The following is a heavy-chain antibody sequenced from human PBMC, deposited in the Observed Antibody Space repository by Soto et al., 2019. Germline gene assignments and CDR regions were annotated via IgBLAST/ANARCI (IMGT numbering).Heavy chain of an antibody. CDR2: IRSKANSYAT. CDR3: TSPAGGGSYYYYYYGMDV. Sequence: GGSLRLSCAASGFTFSGSAMHWVRQASGKGLEWVGRIRSKANSYATAYAASVKGRFTISRDDSKNTAYLQMNSLKTEATAVYYCTSPAGGGSYYYYYYGMDVWGQGTTVTVSS. J-gene: IGHJ6*02. V-gene: IGHV3-73*01. CDR1: GFTFSGSA. D-gene: IGHD1-26*01.